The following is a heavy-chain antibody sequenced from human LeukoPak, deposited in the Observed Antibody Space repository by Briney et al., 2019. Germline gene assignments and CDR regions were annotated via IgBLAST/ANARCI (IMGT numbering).Heavy chain of an antibody. V-gene: IGHV3-30-3*01. CDR3: ARDKGGFGEFLYYFDY. CDR1: GFTFSSYA. J-gene: IGHJ4*02. Sequence: GGSLRLSCAASGFTFSSYAMHWVRQAPGKGLEWVAVISYDGSNKYYADSVKGRFTISRDNSKNTLYLQMNSLRAEDTAVYYCARDKGGFGEFLYYFDYWGRGTLVTVSS. CDR2: ISYDGSNK. D-gene: IGHD3-10*01.